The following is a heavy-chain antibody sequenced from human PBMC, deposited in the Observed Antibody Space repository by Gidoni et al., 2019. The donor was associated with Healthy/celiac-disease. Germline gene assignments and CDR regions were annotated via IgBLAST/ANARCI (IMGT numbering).Heavy chain of an antibody. CDR3: ARDDRIMVRGVITFDY. CDR2: ISSSSSDI. D-gene: IGHD3-10*01. J-gene: IGHJ4*02. Sequence: EVQLVESGGGLVKPGGSLRLSCAASGFPFSSYSMNWVRQAPGKGLEWVSSISSSSSDIYYADSVKGRFTISRDNAKNSLYLQMNSLRAEDTAVYYCARDDRIMVRGVITFDYWGQGTLVTVSS. CDR1: GFPFSSYS. V-gene: IGHV3-21*01.